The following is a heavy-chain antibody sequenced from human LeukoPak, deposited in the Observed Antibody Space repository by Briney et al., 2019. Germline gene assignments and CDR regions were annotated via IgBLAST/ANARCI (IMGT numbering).Heavy chain of an antibody. V-gene: IGHV4-39*01. CDR3: AGYSGFDWRNYFDY. Sequence: SETLSLTCTVSGGSISSSSYYWGWIRQPPGKGLEWIGSIYYSGNTFYSPSLKSRVTISVDSSSNQFSLRLSSMTAADTAVYYCAGYSGFDWRNYFDYWGQGSLVTVSS. J-gene: IGHJ4*02. CDR2: IYYSGNT. D-gene: IGHD5-12*01. CDR1: GGSISSSSYY.